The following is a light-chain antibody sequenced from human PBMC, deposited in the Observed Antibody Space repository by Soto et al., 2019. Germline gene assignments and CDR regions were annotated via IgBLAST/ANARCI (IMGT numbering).Light chain of an antibody. Sequence: QSALTQPASVSGSPGQSITISCTGTRSDVGGYNYVSWYQQHPGKAPKLVIYDVSNRPSGVSSRFSGSKSGNTASLTISGLQAEDEADYYCNSYTSSNVRVFGGGTKLTVL. CDR1: RSDVGGYNY. V-gene: IGLV2-14*01. J-gene: IGLJ2*01. CDR2: DVS. CDR3: NSYTSSNVRV.